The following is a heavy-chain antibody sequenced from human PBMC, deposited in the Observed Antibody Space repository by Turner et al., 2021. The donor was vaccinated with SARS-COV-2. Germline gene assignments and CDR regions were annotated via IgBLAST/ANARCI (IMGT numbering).Heavy chain of an antibody. CDR1: GGSVRSSSSS. Sequence: QLQLQESGPGLMKSSETLSLTCTVSGGSVRSSSSSWGWIRQPPGKGLEWIGNAYYKGNTYYNPSLKSRVTISVDTSKNQFSLNLNSVTAADTAMYYCASHRVGATIYYDYGMDVWAKGPRSPCP. V-gene: IGHV4-39*01. CDR2: AYYKGNT. J-gene: IGHJ6*02. D-gene: IGHD1-26*01. CDR3: ASHRVGATIYYDYGMDV.